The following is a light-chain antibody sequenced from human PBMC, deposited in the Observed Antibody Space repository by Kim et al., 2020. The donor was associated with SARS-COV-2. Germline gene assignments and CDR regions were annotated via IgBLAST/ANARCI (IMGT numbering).Light chain of an antibody. CDR1: QSLLHSNGYNY. J-gene: IGKJ2*01. V-gene: IGKV2-28*01. Sequence: ASISCRSSQSLLHSNGYNYLDWYLQQPGQPPQLLIYLGSNRASGVPDRFSGSGSGTDFTLKISRVEAEDVGVYYCMQALQTPLYTFGQGTKLEI. CDR3: MQALQTPLYT. CDR2: LGS.